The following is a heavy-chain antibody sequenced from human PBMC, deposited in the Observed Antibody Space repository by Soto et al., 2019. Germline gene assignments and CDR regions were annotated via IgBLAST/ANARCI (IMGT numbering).Heavy chain of an antibody. Sequence: SVKVSCKASGGTFSSYAISWVRQAPGQGLEWMGGIIPIFGTANYAQKFQGRVTITADKSTSIAYMELSSLRSEDTAVYYCARAVYYDSSGYYSYLDYWGQGTLVTVSS. V-gene: IGHV1-69*06. D-gene: IGHD3-22*01. CDR1: GGTFSSYA. CDR3: ARAVYYDSSGYYSYLDY. J-gene: IGHJ4*02. CDR2: IIPIFGTA.